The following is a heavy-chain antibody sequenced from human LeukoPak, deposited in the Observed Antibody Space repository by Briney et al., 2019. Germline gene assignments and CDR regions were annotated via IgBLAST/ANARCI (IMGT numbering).Heavy chain of an antibody. V-gene: IGHV4-31*03. J-gene: IGHJ5*02. CDR2: IYYSGST. D-gene: IGHD2-15*01. CDR3: ARRSVHSTRSYVVAAHNWFDP. Sequence: SETLSLTCTVSGGSISSGGYYWSWIRQHPGKGLEWIGYIYYSGSTYYNPSLKSRVTISVDTSKNQFSLKLSSVTAADTAVYYCARRSVHSTRSYVVAAHNWFDPWGQGTLVTVSS. CDR1: GGSISSGGYY.